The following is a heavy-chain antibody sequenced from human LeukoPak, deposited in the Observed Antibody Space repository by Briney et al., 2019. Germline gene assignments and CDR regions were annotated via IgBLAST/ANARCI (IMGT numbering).Heavy chain of an antibody. Sequence: GGSLRLSCAASGFIVSSNYMNWVRQAPGKGLEWVSVIYSGGSTYYADSVKGRFTISRDNSKNTLYLQMNSLRAEDTAVYYCAQSQFYFGSGSHDYWGQGTLVTVSS. D-gene: IGHD3-10*01. V-gene: IGHV3-53*01. CDR1: GFIVSSNY. CDR2: IYSGGST. CDR3: AQSQFYFGSGSHDY. J-gene: IGHJ4*02.